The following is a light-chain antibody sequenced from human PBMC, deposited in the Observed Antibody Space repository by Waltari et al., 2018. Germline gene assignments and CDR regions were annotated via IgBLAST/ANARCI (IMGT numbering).Light chain of an antibody. CDR2: DNN. CDR3: GTWDSSLSAGV. J-gene: IGLJ1*01. Sequence: QSVLTQPPSVSAAAGPKVPISCSGSSSHIGNNYVSWYQQLPGTAPTLLIYDNNKRPAGIPDRFSGSKSGTSATLVITGLQTGDEADYYCGTWDSSLSAGVFGTGTKVTVL. CDR1: SSHIGNNY. V-gene: IGLV1-51*01.